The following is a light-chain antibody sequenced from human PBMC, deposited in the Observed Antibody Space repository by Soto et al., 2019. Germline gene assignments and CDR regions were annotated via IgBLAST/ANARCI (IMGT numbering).Light chain of an antibody. V-gene: IGLV1-40*01. CDR1: RFNIGAGDD. Sequence: QPVLTQPPSVSGAPGQRVTIPCTGSRFNIGAGDDVHWCQQLPRAAPKLLIYGNSNRPSGVSNRFSGSKSGNTASLTISGLQADDEADYYCCSYTSTSTHVFGTGTKLTVL. CDR2: GNS. CDR3: CSYTSTSTHV. J-gene: IGLJ1*01.